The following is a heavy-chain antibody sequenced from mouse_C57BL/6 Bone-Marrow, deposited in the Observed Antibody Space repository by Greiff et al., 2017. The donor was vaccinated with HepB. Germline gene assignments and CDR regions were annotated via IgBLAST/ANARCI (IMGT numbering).Heavy chain of an antibody. CDR2: INPDSSTI. Sequence: EVKLLESGGGLVQPGGSLKLSCAASGIDFSRYWMSWVRRAPGKGLEWIGEINPDSSTINYAPSLKDKFIISRDNAKNTLYLQMSKVRSEDTALYYCASLYYDYDRGFAYWGQGTLVTVSA. V-gene: IGHV4-1*01. D-gene: IGHD2-4*01. CDR1: GIDFSRYW. J-gene: IGHJ3*01. CDR3: ASLYYDYDRGFAY.